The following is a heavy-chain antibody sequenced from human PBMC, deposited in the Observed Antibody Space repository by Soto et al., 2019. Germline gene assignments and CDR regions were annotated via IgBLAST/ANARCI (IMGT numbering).Heavy chain of an antibody. Sequence: GGSLRLSCAASGFTSSSYGMHWVRQAPGKGLEWVAGISDGGDLTYNADSVRGRFTISRDNSSNTLYLQMNSLRAEDTAVYYCARRVIGSSRAFDIWGQGTMVTVSS. CDR2: ISDGGDLT. CDR3: ARRVIGSSRAFDI. D-gene: IGHD3-10*01. CDR1: GFTSSSYG. J-gene: IGHJ3*02. V-gene: IGHV3-23*01.